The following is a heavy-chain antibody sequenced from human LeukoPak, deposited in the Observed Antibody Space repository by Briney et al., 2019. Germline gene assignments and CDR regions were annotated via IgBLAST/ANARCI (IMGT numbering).Heavy chain of an antibody. CDR2: INPSGGST. V-gene: IGHV1-46*01. Sequence: GASVKVSCKASGYTFTSYYMHWVRQAPGQGLEWMGIINPSGGSTGYAQKFQGRVTMTRDTSTSTVYMELSSLRSEDTAVYYCARVPALYGSSTNCYMVDYWGQGTLVTVSS. D-gene: IGHD2-2*02. J-gene: IGHJ4*02. CDR3: ARVPALYGSSTNCYMVDY. CDR1: GYTFTSYY.